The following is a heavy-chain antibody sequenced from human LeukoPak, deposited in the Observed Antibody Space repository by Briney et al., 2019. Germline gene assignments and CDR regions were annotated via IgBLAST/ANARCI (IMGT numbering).Heavy chain of an antibody. CDR3: AKDRKIVGATDYFDY. V-gene: IGHV3-23*01. D-gene: IGHD1-26*01. CDR1: GFTFSSYA. Sequence: GGSLRLSCAASGFTFSSYAMGWVRQAPGKGLEWVSAISGSGGSTYYADSVKGRFTISRDNSKNTLYLQMNSLRAEDTAVYYCAKDRKIVGATDYFDYWGQGTLVTVSS. J-gene: IGHJ4*02. CDR2: ISGSGGST.